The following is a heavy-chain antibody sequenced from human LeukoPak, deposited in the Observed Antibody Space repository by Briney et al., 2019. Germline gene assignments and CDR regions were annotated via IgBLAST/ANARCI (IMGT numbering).Heavy chain of an antibody. V-gene: IGHV3-30*04. D-gene: IGHD4-23*01. CDR1: GFTFNNYA. CDR3: AKDTSEAVVTRNYAFDI. CDR2: ISYDGSNK. J-gene: IGHJ3*02. Sequence: GKSLRLSCAASGFTFNNYAVHWVRQAPGKGLEWVAVISYDGSNKYYADSVKGRFTISRDNSKNTLYLQMNSLRAEDTAVYYCAKDTSEAVVTRNYAFDIWGQGTMVTVSS.